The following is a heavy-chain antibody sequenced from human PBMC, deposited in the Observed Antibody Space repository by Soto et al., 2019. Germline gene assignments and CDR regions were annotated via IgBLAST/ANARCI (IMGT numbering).Heavy chain of an antibody. CDR3: AKGEYYLTMLSGNFDY. CDR1: GFTFSSYG. V-gene: IGHV3-30*18. Sequence: PGGSLRLSCAASGFTFSSYGMHWVRQAPGKGLEWVAVISYDGSNKYYADSVKGRFTISRDNSKSTLYLQMNSLRAEDTAVYYCAKGEYYLTMLSGNFDYLGQGTLVTVSS. J-gene: IGHJ4*02. D-gene: IGHD3-10*01. CDR2: ISYDGSNK.